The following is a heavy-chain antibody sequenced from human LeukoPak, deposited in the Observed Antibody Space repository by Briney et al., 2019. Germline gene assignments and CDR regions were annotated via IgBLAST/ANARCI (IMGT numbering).Heavy chain of an antibody. D-gene: IGHD3-10*01. V-gene: IGHV3-48*03. J-gene: IGHJ6*02. CDR2: ISSSGSTI. CDR3: ARDHMVRGVIFRYGMDV. CDR1: GFTFSSYE. Sequence: GGSLRLSCAASGFTFSSYEMNRVRQAPGKGLEWVSHISSSGSTIYYADSVKGRFTISRDNAKNSLYLQMNSLRAEDTAVYYCARDHMVRGVIFRYGMDVWGQGTTVTVSS.